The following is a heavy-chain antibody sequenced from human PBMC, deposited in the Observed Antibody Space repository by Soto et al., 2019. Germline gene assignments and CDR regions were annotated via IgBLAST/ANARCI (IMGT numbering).Heavy chain of an antibody. D-gene: IGHD6-13*01. J-gene: IGHJ3*02. CDR2: INHSGST. CDR1: GGSFSGYY. CDR3: ARGVAAAATYAFDI. Sequence: QVQLQQWGAGLLKPSETLSLTCAVYGGSFSGYYWSWIRQPPGKGLEWIGEINHSGSTNYNPALKIRVTISVDTSKNQFSLKLSSVTAADTAVYYCARGVAAAATYAFDIWGQGTMVTVSS. V-gene: IGHV4-34*01.